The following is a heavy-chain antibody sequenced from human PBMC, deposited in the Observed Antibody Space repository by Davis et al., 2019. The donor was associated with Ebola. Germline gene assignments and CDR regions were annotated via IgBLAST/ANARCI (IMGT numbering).Heavy chain of an antibody. J-gene: IGHJ4*02. V-gene: IGHV3-33*01. CDR3: ARDYYYDSRPVDYFDD. CDR1: GFTFSSYG. D-gene: IGHD3-22*01. Sequence: GESLKISCAASGFTFSSYGMHWVRQAPGKGLEWVALIWYDGTNEYYSDPVKGRFTISRDNFKNMLYLQMNNLRAEDTAVYYCARDYYYDSRPVDYFDDWGQGTLVTVSS. CDR2: IWYDGTNE.